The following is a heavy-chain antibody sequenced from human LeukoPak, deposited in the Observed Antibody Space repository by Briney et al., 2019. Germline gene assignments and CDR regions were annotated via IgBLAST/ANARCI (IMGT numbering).Heavy chain of an antibody. CDR3: ARLRFYGSGSDYFGYNYYYMDV. CDR2: IKQDGIEK. CDR1: GFTFSNYW. Sequence: PGGSLRLSCVAPGFTFSNYWMSWVRQAPGKGLEWVANIKQDGIEKYYVDSVKGRFSISRDNAKNSLYLQMNSLRAEDTAVYYCARLRFYGSGSDYFGYNYYYMDVWGKGTTVTISS. V-gene: IGHV3-7*01. D-gene: IGHD3-10*01. J-gene: IGHJ6*03.